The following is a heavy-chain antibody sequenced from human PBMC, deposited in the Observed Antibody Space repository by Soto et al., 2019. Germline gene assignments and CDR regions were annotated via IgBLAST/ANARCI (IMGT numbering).Heavy chain of an antibody. V-gene: IGHV4-31*03. Sequence: PSETLSLTCTVSGGSISSGGYYWSWIRQHPGKGLEWIGYIYYSGSTYYNPSLKSRVTISVDTSKNQFSLKLSSVTAADTAVYYCARKFEMVRGATGGYYFDYWGQGTLVTVSS. CDR1: GGSISSGGYY. D-gene: IGHD3-10*01. CDR2: IYYSGST. CDR3: ARKFEMVRGATGGYYFDY. J-gene: IGHJ4*02.